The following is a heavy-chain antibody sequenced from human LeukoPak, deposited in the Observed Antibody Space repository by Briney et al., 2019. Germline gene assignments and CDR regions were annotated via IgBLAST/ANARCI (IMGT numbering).Heavy chain of an antibody. CDR3: ASERIAAAGSVYFQH. CDR2: IWYDGSNK. Sequence: GGSLRLSCAASGFTFSSYGMHWVRQAPGKGLEWGAVIWYDGSNKYYADSVKGRFTISRDNSKNTLYLQMNSLRAEDTAVYYCASERIAAAGSVYFQHWGQGTLVTVSS. V-gene: IGHV3-33*08. CDR1: GFTFSSYG. J-gene: IGHJ1*01. D-gene: IGHD6-13*01.